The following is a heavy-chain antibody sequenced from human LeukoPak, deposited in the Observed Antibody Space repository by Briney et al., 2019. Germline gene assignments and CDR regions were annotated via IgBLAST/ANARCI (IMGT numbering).Heavy chain of an antibody. D-gene: IGHD3-10*01. V-gene: IGHV3-23*01. J-gene: IGHJ3*02. CDR1: GFTFTNYG. CDR2: ITGSGGST. CDR3: ARDRGDAFDI. Sequence: PGGSLRLSCVASGFTFTNYGMSWVRQAPGKGLEWVSAITGSGGSTYYADSVKGRFTISRDNSKNTLYLQMNSLRAEDTAVYYCARDRGDAFDIWGLGTMVTVSS.